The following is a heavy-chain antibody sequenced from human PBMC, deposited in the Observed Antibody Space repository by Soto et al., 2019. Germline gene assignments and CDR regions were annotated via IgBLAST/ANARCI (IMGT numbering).Heavy chain of an antibody. D-gene: IGHD4-17*01. CDR3: ARDPRNYGEHGYFQH. J-gene: IGHJ1*01. CDR2: IIPILGIA. V-gene: IGHV1-69*04. CDR1: GGTFSSYT. Sequence: SVKVSFKASGGTFSSYTISWVRQAPGQGLEWMGRIIPILGIANYAQKFQGRVTITADKSTSTAYMELSSPRSEDTAVYYCARDPRNYGEHGYFQHWGQGTLVTVSS.